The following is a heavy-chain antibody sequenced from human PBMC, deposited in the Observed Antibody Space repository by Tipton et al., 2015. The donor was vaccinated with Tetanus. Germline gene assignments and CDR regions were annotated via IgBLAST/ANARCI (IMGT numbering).Heavy chain of an antibody. D-gene: IGHD2-21*02. J-gene: IGHJ4*02. V-gene: IGHV3-21*01. CDR1: GFTFLDYS. CDR3: ARVHTPGLLGRYPFDS. Sequence: SLRLSCAASGFTFLDYSMNWVRQAPGKGLEWVSSISGSGNYIYYADSVKGRFTISRANAKNSLYLQMNSLRADDTAVYFCARVHTPGLLGRYPFDSWGQGTLVTVSS. CDR2: ISGSGNYI.